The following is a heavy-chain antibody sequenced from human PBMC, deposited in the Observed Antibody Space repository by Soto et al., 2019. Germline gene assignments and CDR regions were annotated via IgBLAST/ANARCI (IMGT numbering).Heavy chain of an antibody. CDR2: IDSDGSTT. V-gene: IGHV3-74*01. CDR3: ARPGYSNYGPGVDV. CDR1: GFTFSVYW. J-gene: IGHJ6*02. Sequence: EVQLVESGGGLVQPGGSLRLSCAASGFTFSVYWMHWVRQAPGKGLVWVSRIDSDGSTTSYADFVKGRFTISRDNAKSTLYLQMNSLRAEDTAVYYCARPGYSNYGPGVDVWGQGTTVTVSS. D-gene: IGHD4-4*01.